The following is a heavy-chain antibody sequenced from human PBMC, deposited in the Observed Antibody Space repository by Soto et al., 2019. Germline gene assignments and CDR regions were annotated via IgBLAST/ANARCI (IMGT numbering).Heavy chain of an antibody. J-gene: IGHJ6*03. CDR1: GGTFSSYA. CDR3: ASGPYTSSSGGYYYYYMDV. D-gene: IGHD6-6*01. Sequence: QVQLVQSGAEVKKPGSSVKVSCKASGGTFSSYAINWVRQAPGQGLEWMGRIVPMFGIPNFAPEFQGRVTMTADRTTTTAYMELSSLRSEDTALYYLASGPYTSSSGGYYYYYMDVWGKGTTVTVSS. CDR2: IVPMFGIP. V-gene: IGHV1-69*02.